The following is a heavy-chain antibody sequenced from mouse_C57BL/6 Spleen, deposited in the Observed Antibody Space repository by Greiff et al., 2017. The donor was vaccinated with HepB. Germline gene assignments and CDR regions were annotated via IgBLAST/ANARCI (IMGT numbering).Heavy chain of an antibody. CDR1: GFTFSSYA. Sequence: EVQLQQSGGGLVKPGGSLKLSCAASGFTFSSYAMSWVRQTPEKRLEWVATISDGGSYTYYPDNVKGRFTISRDNAKNNLYLQMSHLKSEDTAMYYCAREMDSSGYNYAMDYWGQGTSVTVSS. CDR2: ISDGGSYT. V-gene: IGHV5-4*01. CDR3: AREMDSSGYNYAMDY. D-gene: IGHD3-2*02. J-gene: IGHJ4*01.